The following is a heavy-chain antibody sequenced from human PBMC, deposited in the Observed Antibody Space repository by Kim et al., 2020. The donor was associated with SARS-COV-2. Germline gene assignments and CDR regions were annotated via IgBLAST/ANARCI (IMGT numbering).Heavy chain of an antibody. CDR3: ARGSRELLLGFGEASQD. D-gene: IGHD3-10*01. Sequence: GGSLRLSCAASGFTFSDYYMSWIRQAPGKVLEWVSYISSSSSYTMYVDSVKGRFTISRDNGKNSLYLQMNSLRVEDTAVYYCARGSRELLLGFGEASQDWGQGTLVTVSS. J-gene: IGHJ4*02. CDR1: GFTFSDYY. V-gene: IGHV3-11*06. CDR2: ISSSSSYT.